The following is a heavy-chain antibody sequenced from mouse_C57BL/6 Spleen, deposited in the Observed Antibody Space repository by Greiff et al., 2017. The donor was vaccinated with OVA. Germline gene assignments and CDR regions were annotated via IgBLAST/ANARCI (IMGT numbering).Heavy chain of an antibody. D-gene: IGHD2-3*01. CDR3: ARLGDGSWYFDV. J-gene: IGHJ1*03. V-gene: IGHV1-82*01. Sequence: VKLQQSGPELVKPGASVKISCKASGYAFSSSWMNWVKQRPGKGLEWIGRIYPGDGDTNYNGKFKGKATLTADKSSSTAYMQLSSLTSEDSAVYFCARLGDGSWYFDVWGTGTTVTVSS. CDR1: GYAFSSSW. CDR2: IYPGDGDT.